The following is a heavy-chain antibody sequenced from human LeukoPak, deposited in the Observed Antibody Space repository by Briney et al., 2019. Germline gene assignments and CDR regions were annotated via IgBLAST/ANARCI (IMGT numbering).Heavy chain of an antibody. Sequence: ASVKVSCKASGYTFTGYYMHWGRQAPGQGLGWMGWINPNSGGTNYAQKFQGRVTMTRDTSISTAYMELSRLRSDDTAVYYCARSPITMLVVVIDYWGQGTLVTVSS. CDR3: ARSPITMLVVVIDY. D-gene: IGHD3-22*01. J-gene: IGHJ4*02. CDR1: GYTFTGYY. V-gene: IGHV1-2*02. CDR2: INPNSGGT.